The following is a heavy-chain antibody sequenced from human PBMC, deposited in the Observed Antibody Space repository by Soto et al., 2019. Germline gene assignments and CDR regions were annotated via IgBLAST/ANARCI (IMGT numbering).Heavy chain of an antibody. CDR3: ARGGDDYADYGGY. J-gene: IGHJ4*02. CDR1: GGSFSGYY. V-gene: IGHV4-34*01. CDR2: IYYGGST. D-gene: IGHD4-17*01. Sequence: SETLSLTCAVYGGSFSGYYWRWIRQPPGKGLEWIGYIYYGGSTYYNPSLKSRVTISVDTSMSQFSLKVSSVTAADTSVYYCARGGDDYADYGGYWGQGTLVTVSS.